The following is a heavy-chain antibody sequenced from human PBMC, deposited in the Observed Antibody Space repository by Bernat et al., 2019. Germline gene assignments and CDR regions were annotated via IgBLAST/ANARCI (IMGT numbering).Heavy chain of an antibody. V-gene: IGHV3-23*04. CDR1: GFTFSSYA. CDR2: ISGSGGST. J-gene: IGHJ3*02. CDR3: AKDTGYSSGWYFDAFDI. Sequence: EVQLVESGGGLVKPGGSLRLSCAASGFTFSSYAMSWVRQAPGKGLEWVSAISGSGGSTYYADSVKGRFTISRDNSKNTLYLQMNSLRAEDTAVYYCAKDTGYSSGWYFDAFDIWGQGTMVTVSS. D-gene: IGHD6-19*01.